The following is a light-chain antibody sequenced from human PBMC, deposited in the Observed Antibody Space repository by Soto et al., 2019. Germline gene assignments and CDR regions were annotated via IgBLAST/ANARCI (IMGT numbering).Light chain of an antibody. Sequence: QSVLTQPASVSGSPGQSITISCTGFSSDIGTYNLVSWYQQHPGKAPKLMIYEVTKRPSGVSNRFSGSKSGNTASLTISGLQTEDEADYYCSSFSSITREVFGGGTKLTVL. J-gene: IGLJ2*01. CDR3: SSFSSITREV. CDR2: EVT. V-gene: IGLV2-14*02. CDR1: SSDIGTYNL.